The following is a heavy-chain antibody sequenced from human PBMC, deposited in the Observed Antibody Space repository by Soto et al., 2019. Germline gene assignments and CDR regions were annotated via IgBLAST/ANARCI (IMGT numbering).Heavy chain of an antibody. CDR1: GGSISSGGSY. J-gene: IGHJ4*02. Sequence: PSETLSLTCTVSGGSISSGGSYWGWIRQPPGKGLEWIGNVYYSGSTYSNPSLKSRLTISADTSKNQFSLKLSSVTAADTAVYYCARDKITGLFDYWGQGTLVTAPQ. CDR2: VYYSGST. V-gene: IGHV4-39*02. D-gene: IGHD2-8*02. CDR3: ARDKITGLFDY.